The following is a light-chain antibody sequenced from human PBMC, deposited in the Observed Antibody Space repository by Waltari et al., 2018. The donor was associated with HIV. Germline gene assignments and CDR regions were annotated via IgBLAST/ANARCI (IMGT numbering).Light chain of an antibody. J-gene: IGKJ2*01. CDR2: SAS. V-gene: IGKV1-39*01. CDR3: QQSSDTPYT. CDR1: QTISNY. Sequence: DIQMTQSPSSLSASVGDRVVISCRASQTISNYLNWYQQKPGKSPKLLIYSASALISGVPARFGGGGSGTDFTLAINNLQPEDFATYYCQQSSDTPYTFGLGTKVEIK.